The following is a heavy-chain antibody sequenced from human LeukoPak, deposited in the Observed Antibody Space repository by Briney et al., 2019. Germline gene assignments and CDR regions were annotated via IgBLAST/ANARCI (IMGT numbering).Heavy chain of an antibody. D-gene: IGHD3-22*01. Sequence: GRSLRLSCAASGFTFSSYGMHWVRQAPGKGLEWVAIIYYDGSDKYYADSVKGRFTISRDNSKDTLYLQMNSLRAEDTAVYYCARQIAYYYDSSGYYTTDYWGQGTLVTVSS. CDR1: GFTFSSYG. CDR2: IYYDGSDK. J-gene: IGHJ4*02. CDR3: ARQIAYYYDSSGYYTTDY. V-gene: IGHV3-33*01.